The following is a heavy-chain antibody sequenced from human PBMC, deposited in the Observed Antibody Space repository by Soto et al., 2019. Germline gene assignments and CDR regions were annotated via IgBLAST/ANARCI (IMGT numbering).Heavy chain of an antibody. J-gene: IGHJ3*02. CDR2: ISYDGSNK. D-gene: IGHD1-20*01. V-gene: IGHV3-30-3*01. CDR1: GFTFSSYA. Sequence: GGSLRLSCAASGFTFSSYAMHWVRQAPGKGLEWVAVISYDGSNKYYADSVKGRFTISRDNSKNTLYLQMNSLRAEDTAVYYCAREYITGITLDWGAFDIWGQGPMVTVS. CDR3: AREYITGITLDWGAFDI.